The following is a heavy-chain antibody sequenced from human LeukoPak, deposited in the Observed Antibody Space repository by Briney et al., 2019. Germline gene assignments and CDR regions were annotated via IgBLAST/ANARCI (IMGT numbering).Heavy chain of an antibody. CDR2: IWYDGSNK. D-gene: IGHD2-2*01. CDR3: ARGTPDCSSTSCWGYYFDY. CDR1: GFTFSSYG. Sequence: GRSLRLSCAASGFTFSSYGMHWVRQAPGKGLEWVAVIWYDGSNKYYADSVKGRFTISRHNSKNTLYLQMNSLRAEDTAVYYCARGTPDCSSTSCWGYYFDYWGQGALVTVSS. J-gene: IGHJ4*02. V-gene: IGHV3-33*01.